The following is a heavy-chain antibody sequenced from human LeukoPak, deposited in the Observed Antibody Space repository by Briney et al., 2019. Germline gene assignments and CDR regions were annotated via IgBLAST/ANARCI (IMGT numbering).Heavy chain of an antibody. CDR1: GFTFSSYW. CDR3: AREVTSTFDY. Sequence: GGSLRLSCAASGFTFSSYWMHWVRQAPGKGLVWVSHINNDGSSTSYADSVKGRFTISGDNAKNTLYLQMNSLRAEDTAVYYCAREVTSTFDYWGQGTLVTVSS. J-gene: IGHJ4*02. D-gene: IGHD4-11*01. V-gene: IGHV3-74*01. CDR2: INNDGSST.